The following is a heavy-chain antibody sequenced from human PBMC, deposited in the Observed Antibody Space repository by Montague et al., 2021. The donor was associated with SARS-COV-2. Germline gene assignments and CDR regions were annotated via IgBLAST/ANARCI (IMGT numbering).Heavy chain of an antibody. V-gene: IGHV4-4*02. CDR3: ACDRITRGGLDP. D-gene: IGHD7-27*01. Sequence: SETLSLTCAVSGGSLSTPHYWSWVRQPPGKGLEWIGEVHHCGNANYNASFNDRATISVDKSKNQLSLTLTSVTAADAAVYYCACDRITRGGLDPWGQGTPVTVSS. J-gene: IGHJ5*02. CDR1: GGSLSTPHY. CDR2: VHHCGNA.